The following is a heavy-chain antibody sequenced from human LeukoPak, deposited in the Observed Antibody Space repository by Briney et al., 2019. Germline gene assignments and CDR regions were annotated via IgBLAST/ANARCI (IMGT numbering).Heavy chain of an antibody. CDR2: IYYSGST. D-gene: IGHD4-23*01. V-gene: IGHV4-59*08. Sequence: SETLSLTCTVSGGSISSYYWSWIRQPPGKGLEWIGYIYYSGSTNYNPSLKSRVTISVDTSKNQFSLKLSSVTAADTAVYYCARPSLDYGGIDAFDFWGQGTLVTVSS. CDR1: GGSISSYY. CDR3: ARPSLDYGGIDAFDF. J-gene: IGHJ3*01.